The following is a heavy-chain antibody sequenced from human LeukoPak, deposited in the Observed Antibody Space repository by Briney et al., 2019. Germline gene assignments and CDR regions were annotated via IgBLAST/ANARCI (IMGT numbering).Heavy chain of an antibody. V-gene: IGHV3-21*01. CDR3: AREGAGTRDDAFDI. J-gene: IGHJ3*02. Sequence: PGGSLRLSCAPSGFTFSYYNMNWVRQAPGKGLEWVSSITTGSNYIYYEDSVKGRFTISRDNAKNSLYLQMNSLRAEDTAVYYCAREGAGTRDDAFDIWGQGTMVTVSS. CDR1: GFTFSYYN. CDR2: ITTGSNYI. D-gene: IGHD1-7*01.